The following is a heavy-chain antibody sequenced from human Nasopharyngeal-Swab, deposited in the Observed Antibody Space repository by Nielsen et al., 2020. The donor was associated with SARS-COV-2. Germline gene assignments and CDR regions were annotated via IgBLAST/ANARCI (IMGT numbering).Heavy chain of an antibody. Sequence: WIRPPPGKGLEWIGYIYNSGNTDYNPSLKSRIIISVDTSENQFSLKLSSVTAADTAVYYCARTFPFCSSTNCPNWFDPWGQGTLVTVSS. D-gene: IGHD2-2*01. V-gene: IGHV4-31*02. CDR2: IYNSGNT. CDR3: ARTFPFCSSTNCPNWFDP. J-gene: IGHJ5*02.